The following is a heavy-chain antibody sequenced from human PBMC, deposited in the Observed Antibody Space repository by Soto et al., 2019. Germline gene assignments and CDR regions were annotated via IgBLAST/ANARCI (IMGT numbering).Heavy chain of an antibody. CDR1: GFTFSSYA. V-gene: IGHV3-23*01. D-gene: IGHD3-10*01. CDR3: AKDQPSEGPQRTVGLWFGELWPGEFDY. CDR2: ISGSGGST. Sequence: GGSLRLSCAASGFTFSSYAMSWVRQAPGKGLEWVSAISGSGGSTYYADSVKGRFTISRDNSKNTRYLQMNSLRAEDTAVYYCAKDQPSEGPQRTVGLWFGELWPGEFDYWGQGTLVTVSS. J-gene: IGHJ4*02.